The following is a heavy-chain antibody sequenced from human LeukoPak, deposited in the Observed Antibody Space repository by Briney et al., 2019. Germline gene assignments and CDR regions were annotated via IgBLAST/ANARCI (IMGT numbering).Heavy chain of an antibody. CDR2: ISGSGDST. D-gene: IGHD6-13*01. Sequence: PGGSLRLPCAASGFTFSSYAMSWVRQAPGKGLEGVSAISGSGDSTYYADSVKGRLTISRDNSKNTLYLQVHSVSAEDRAIYYCAKEASYSSSGGPAEYFQHWGQGTLVTVSS. CDR3: AKEASYSSSGGPAEYFQH. J-gene: IGHJ1*01. CDR1: GFTFSSYA. V-gene: IGHV3-23*01.